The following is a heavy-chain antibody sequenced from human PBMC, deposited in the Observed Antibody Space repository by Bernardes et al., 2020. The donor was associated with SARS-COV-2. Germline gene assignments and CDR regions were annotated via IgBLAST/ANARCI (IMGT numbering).Heavy chain of an antibody. CDR2: IYYSGTT. CDR3: ARQQGQNLWYFDY. Sequence: SETLSLTCTVSGDSISDNDFHWGWIRQPPGKGLEWIATIYYSGTTYYNPSLKSRVTISVDTSKNQFSLKLTSVTAADTVVYYCARQQGQNLWYFDYWGQGTLVTVSS. V-gene: IGHV4-39*01. D-gene: IGHD2-21*01. J-gene: IGHJ4*02. CDR1: GDSISDNDFH.